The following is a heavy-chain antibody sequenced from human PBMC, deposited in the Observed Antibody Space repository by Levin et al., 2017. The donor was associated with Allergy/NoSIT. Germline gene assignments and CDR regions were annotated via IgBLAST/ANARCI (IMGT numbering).Heavy chain of an antibody. CDR3: ARENGAAGIFEVLTGKMDV. CDR1: GYTFTSYY. Sequence: SGESLKISCKASGYTFTSYYMHWVRQAPGQGLEWVGIINPNSGSTSYAPRFRGRVTLTRDTSTSTVYMQLSSLRSEDTAVFYCARENGAAGIFEVLTGKMDVWGQGTTVTVS. CDR2: INPNSGST. V-gene: IGHV1-46*01. D-gene: IGHD3-3*01. J-gene: IGHJ6*02.